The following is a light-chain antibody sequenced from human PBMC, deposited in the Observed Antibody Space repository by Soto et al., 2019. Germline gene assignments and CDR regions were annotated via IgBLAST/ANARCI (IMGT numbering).Light chain of an antibody. CDR3: AAWDDSLNAVL. V-gene: IGLV1-44*01. Sequence: QSVLTQPPSASGTPGQRVTISCPGSSSNIGSNAVNWYQQVPGMAPKLLIYSTTQRPSGVPDRFSGSKSGTSASLAISGLQSDDEADYYCAAWDDSLNAVLFGGGTKLTVL. CDR2: STT. J-gene: IGLJ2*01. CDR1: SSNIGSNA.